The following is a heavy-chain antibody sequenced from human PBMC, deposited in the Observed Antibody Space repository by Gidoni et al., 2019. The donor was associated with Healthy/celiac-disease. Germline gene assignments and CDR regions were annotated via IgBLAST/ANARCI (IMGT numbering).Heavy chain of an antibody. CDR2: IYSGGNT. V-gene: IGHV3-66*01. J-gene: IGHJ4*02. CDR3: ARAAPPGIAAAGTEYYFDY. Sequence: EVQLVVSGGGLVQPGGSLRLSCAASGFPPSLHYLSWVRQAPGKGLGWVSFIYSGGNTYYAESVEGRITISRDNSKNTLYMQINSMRAEDTAVYYGARAAPPGIAAAGTEYYFDYWGQGTLVTVSS. CDR1: GFPPSLHY. D-gene: IGHD6-13*01.